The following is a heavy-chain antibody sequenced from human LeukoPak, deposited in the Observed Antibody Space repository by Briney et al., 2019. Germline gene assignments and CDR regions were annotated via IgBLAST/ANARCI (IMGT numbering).Heavy chain of an antibody. D-gene: IGHD3-3*01. CDR1: GYTFTSYG. CDR2: IIPIFGTA. CDR3: ARTYYDFWSGHYYYMDV. J-gene: IGHJ6*03. Sequence: ASVKVSCKASGYTFTSYGISWVRQAPGQGLEWMGGIIPIFGTANYAQKFQGRVTITADESTSTAYMELSSLRSEDTAVYYCARTYYDFWSGHYYYMDVWGKGTTVTVSS. V-gene: IGHV1-69*13.